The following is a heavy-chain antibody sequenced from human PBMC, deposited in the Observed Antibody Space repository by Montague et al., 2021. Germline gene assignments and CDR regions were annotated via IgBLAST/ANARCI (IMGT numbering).Heavy chain of an antibody. CDR1: GFTLSSYA. V-gene: IGHV3-23*01. J-gene: IGHJ6*03. CDR3: AKDHFSGGSYGGSGDMDV. Sequence: SLGLSCAASGFTLSSYAMGWVRQAPGKGLEWVSAIGASGDNTYYAESVKGRFTISRDISKNTLYLQMNSLGAEDTALYYCAKDHFSGGSYGGSGDMDVWGKGTTVTVSS. D-gene: IGHD2-15*01. CDR2: IGASGDNT.